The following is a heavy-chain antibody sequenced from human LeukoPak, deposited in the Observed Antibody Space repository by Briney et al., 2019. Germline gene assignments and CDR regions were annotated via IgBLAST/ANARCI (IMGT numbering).Heavy chain of an antibody. CDR1: GFFFNTNA. D-gene: IGHD1-7*01. CDR3: AKVRVVFNWNYAYYFDY. Sequence: GGSLRLSCAASGFFFNTNAMSWVRQAPGKGLDWVALISYDGSDRYYADSVKGRFTISRDNSKNTLYLQMNSLRPEDTAVYYCAKVRVVFNWNYAYYFDYWGQGTLVTVSS. V-gene: IGHV3-30*18. CDR2: ISYDGSDR. J-gene: IGHJ4*02.